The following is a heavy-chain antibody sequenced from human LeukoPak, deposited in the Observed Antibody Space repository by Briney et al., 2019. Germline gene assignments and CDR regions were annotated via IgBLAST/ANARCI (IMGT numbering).Heavy chain of an antibody. CDR2: VSSSSSYI. CDR3: AREFFVAAAGTRFDP. CDR1: GFTFSSYS. J-gene: IGHJ5*02. Sequence: PGGSLRLSCAASGFTFSSYSMNWVRQAPGKGLEWVSSVSSSSSYIYYADSVKGRFTISRDNAKNSLYLQMNSLRAEDTAVYYCAREFFVAAAGTRFDPWGQGTLVTVSS. D-gene: IGHD6-13*01. V-gene: IGHV3-21*01.